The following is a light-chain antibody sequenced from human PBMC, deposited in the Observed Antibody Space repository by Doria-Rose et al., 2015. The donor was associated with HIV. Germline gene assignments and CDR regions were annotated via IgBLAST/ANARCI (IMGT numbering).Light chain of an antibody. V-gene: IGKV1-9*01. Sequence: TQSPSSLSASVGDRVTITCRASQSISTYLNWYQQKPGKAPKLLIYSATSLQGGVPSRFSGSGSGTDFSLTINSLQSEDFAAYYCQQLKSYPVTFGPGTRGDIK. CDR2: SAT. CDR3: QQLKSYPVT. CDR1: QSISTY. J-gene: IGKJ3*01.